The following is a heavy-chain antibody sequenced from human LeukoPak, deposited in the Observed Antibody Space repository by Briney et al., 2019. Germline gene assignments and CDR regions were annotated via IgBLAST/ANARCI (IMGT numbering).Heavy chain of an antibody. CDR3: ATTVAAAGHFFDY. CDR2: INSDGSRT. D-gene: IGHD6-13*01. J-gene: IGHJ4*02. V-gene: IGHV3-74*01. CDR1: GFTFSSYW. Sequence: GGSLRLSCAASGFTFSSYWMHWVRQAPGKGLVWVSRINSDGSRTSYADSVKGRFTISRDNAKNTLYLQMNSLRAEDTAVYYCATTVAAAGHFFDYWGQGTLVTVSS.